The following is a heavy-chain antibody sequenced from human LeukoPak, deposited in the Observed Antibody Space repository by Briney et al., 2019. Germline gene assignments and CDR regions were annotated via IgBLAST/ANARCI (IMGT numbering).Heavy chain of an antibody. D-gene: IGHD3-16*01. J-gene: IGHJ6*03. Sequence: PGESLTLSCAVSGFSISGRDMTWGRQAPGKGLEWLSFISSRDETVHYTDSVKGRFTISRDNAKNSLYLQMNSLRAEDTAVYYCARGSAFGGAYYYYYMDVWGKGTTVTVSS. CDR1: GFSISGRD. V-gene: IGHV3-11*01. CDR2: ISSRDETV. CDR3: ARGSAFGGAYYYYYMDV.